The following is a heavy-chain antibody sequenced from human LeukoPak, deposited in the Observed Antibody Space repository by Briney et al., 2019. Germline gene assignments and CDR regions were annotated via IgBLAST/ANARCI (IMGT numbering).Heavy chain of an antibody. V-gene: IGHV3-23*01. J-gene: IGHJ4*02. Sequence: GGSLRLSCAASGFTFSSYAMSWVRQAPGKELEWVSAISGSGGSTYYADSVKGRFTISRDNSKNTLYLQMNSLRAEDTAVYYCAKDPYDYYDSSGYYYEPYFDYWGQGTLVTVSS. CDR3: AKDPYDYYDSSGYYYEPYFDY. CDR1: GFTFSSYA. CDR2: ISGSGGST. D-gene: IGHD3-22*01.